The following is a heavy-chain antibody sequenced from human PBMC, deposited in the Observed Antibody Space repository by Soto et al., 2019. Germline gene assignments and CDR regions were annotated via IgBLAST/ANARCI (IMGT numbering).Heavy chain of an antibody. V-gene: IGHV4-30-2*01. CDR2: IFHDGTT. Sequence: QLQLQESGSGLVKPSQTLSLTCAVSGGSIISGGHSWSWIRQPPGKGLEWIAYIFHDGTTNYNPSLKSRLTISVDTAKNQFSLKLTSVTAADTAVYYCARDVHYFDSSGYYYNWFDPWGQGTLVTVSS. CDR1: GGSIISGGHS. CDR3: ARDVHYFDSSGYYYNWFDP. D-gene: IGHD3-22*01. J-gene: IGHJ5*02.